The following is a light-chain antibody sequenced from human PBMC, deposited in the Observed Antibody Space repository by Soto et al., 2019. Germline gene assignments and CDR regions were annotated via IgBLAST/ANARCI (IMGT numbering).Light chain of an antibody. CDR1: QGISSW. V-gene: IGKV1-12*01. CDR3: QRANSFQWT. J-gene: IGKJ1*01. Sequence: QTTQSPCSLSPPIGCRCTTTKRASQGISSWLAWYQQKPGKAPKLLIYAASSLQSGVPSRFSGSGSGTDFTLTISSLQPEDFATYYCQRANSFQWTFGQGTKV. CDR2: AAS.